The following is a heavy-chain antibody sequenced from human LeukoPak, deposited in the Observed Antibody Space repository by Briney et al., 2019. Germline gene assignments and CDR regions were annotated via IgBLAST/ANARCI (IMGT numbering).Heavy chain of an antibody. J-gene: IGHJ4*02. CDR1: GDSISSGDYY. CDR2: ISSSGST. CDR3: ARTAPFAGVIITYYFDY. Sequence: PSQTLSLTCTVSGDSISSGDYYWSWIRQPAGKGLEWIGRISSSGSTNYNPSLKSRVTISVDTSKNQFSLKLSSVTAADTAVYYCARTAPFAGVIITYYFDYWGQGTLVTVSS. D-gene: IGHD3-10*01. V-gene: IGHV4-61*02.